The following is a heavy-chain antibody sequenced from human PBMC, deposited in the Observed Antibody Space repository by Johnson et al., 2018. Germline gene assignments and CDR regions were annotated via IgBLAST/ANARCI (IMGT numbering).Heavy chain of an antibody. J-gene: IGHJ4*02. CDR3: ARDLRGQYDTSFDY. D-gene: IGHD3-10*01. CDR1: GFTFSSYS. CDR2: ISSSSSYI. V-gene: IGHV3-21*01. Sequence: EVQLVESGGGLVKPGGSLRLSCAASGFTFSSYSMNWVRQAPGKGLEWVSSISSSSSYIYYADSVKGRFTIPRDNAKNSLYLQMNRLRAEDTAVYYCARDLRGQYDTSFDYWGQGTLVTVSS.